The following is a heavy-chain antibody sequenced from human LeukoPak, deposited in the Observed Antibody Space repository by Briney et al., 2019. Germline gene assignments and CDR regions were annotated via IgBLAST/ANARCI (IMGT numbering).Heavy chain of an antibody. CDR3: ARDIRWDYDFWSGFDY. CDR1: GYTFTSYA. V-gene: IGHV1-3*01. CDR2: INAGNGNT. Sequence: ASVKVSCKASGYTFTSYAMHWVRQAPGQRLEWMGWINAGNGNTKYSQKFQGRVTMTTDTSTSTAYMELRSLRSDDTAVYYCARDIRWDYDFWSGFDYWGQGTLVTVSS. J-gene: IGHJ4*02. D-gene: IGHD3-3*01.